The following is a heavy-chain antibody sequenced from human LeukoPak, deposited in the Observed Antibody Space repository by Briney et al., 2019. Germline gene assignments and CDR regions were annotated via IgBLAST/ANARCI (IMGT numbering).Heavy chain of an antibody. Sequence: ASVTVSCTASGYTLTSYGISWVRQPAGQGLEGMGWISAYNANTNYAQKLQGRLTMTTDTSTSTAYMELRSLRSDGTAVYYCARERRVGGYDRGSWFDPWGQGTLVTVSS. J-gene: IGHJ5*02. CDR3: ARERRVGGYDRGSWFDP. D-gene: IGHD5-12*01. V-gene: IGHV1-18*01. CDR1: GYTLTSYG. CDR2: ISAYNANT.